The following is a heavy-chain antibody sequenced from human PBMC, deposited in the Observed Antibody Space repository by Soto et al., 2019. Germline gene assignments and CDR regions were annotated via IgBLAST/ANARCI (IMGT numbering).Heavy chain of an antibody. CDR3: GRVSGWPDSYYYYYGMDV. D-gene: IGHD6-19*01. CDR1: GYTFTSYG. V-gene: IGHV1-18*01. CDR2: ISAYNGNT. J-gene: IGHJ6*04. Sequence: ASVKVSCKASGYTFTSYGISWVRQAPGQGLEWMGWISAYNGNTNYAQKLQGRVTMTTDTSTSTAYMELRSLRSDDTAVYYCGRVSGWPDSYYYYYGMDVWGKGTTVTVSS.